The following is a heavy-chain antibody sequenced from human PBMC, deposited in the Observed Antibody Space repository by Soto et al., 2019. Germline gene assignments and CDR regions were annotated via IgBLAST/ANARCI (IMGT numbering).Heavy chain of an antibody. D-gene: IGHD2-21*02. V-gene: IGHV4-39*07. J-gene: IGHJ6*02. CDR3: ARDPDCTGYYGMDV. Sequence: PSETLSLTCTVSGGSISSSSYYWGWIRQPPGKGLEWIGSIYYSGNTYYNPSLRSRVTISVDMSKNQFSLKLSSVTAADTAVYYCARDPDCTGYYGMDVWGQGTTVTVSS. CDR1: GGSISSSSYY. CDR2: IYYSGNT.